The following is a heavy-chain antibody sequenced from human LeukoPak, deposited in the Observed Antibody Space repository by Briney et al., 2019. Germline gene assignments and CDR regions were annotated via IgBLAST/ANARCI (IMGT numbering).Heavy chain of an antibody. D-gene: IGHD3-3*01. Sequence: ASETLSLTCAVYGGSFSGYYWSWIRQPPGKGLEWIGEINHSGSTNYNPSLKSRVTISVDTSKNQFSLKLSSVTAADTAVYYCARVSARITIFGVVRRLDYWGQGTLVTVSS. CDR3: ARVSARITIFGVVRRLDY. V-gene: IGHV4-34*01. CDR1: GGSFSGYY. CDR2: INHSGST. J-gene: IGHJ4*02.